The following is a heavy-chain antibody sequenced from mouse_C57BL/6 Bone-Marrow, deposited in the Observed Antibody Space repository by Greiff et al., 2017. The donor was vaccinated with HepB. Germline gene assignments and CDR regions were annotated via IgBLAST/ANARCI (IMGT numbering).Heavy chain of an antibody. J-gene: IGHJ2*01. CDR2: IDPETGGT. D-gene: IGHD1-1*01. CDR1: GYTFTDYE. CDR3: TRGTFTTVVARDYFDY. Sequence: VQLVESGAELVRPGASVTLSCKASGYTFTDYEMHWVKQTPVHGLEWIGAIDPETGGTAYNQKFKGKAILTADKSSSTAYMELRSLTSEDSAVYYCTRGTFTTVVARDYFDYWGQGTTLTVSS. V-gene: IGHV1-15*01.